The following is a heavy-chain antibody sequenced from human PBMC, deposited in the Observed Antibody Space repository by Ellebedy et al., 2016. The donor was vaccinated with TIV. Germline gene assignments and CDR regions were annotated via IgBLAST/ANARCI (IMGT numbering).Heavy chain of an antibody. J-gene: IGHJ1*01. D-gene: IGHD3-22*01. CDR1: GFTFSSYG. V-gene: IGHV3-33*01. Sequence: PGGSLRLSCAASGFTFSSYGMHWVRQAPGKGLEWVAVIWFDGSHKYYADSVKGRFTLSRDNSKNTLYLQMNSLRAEDTALYYCARDGSSGYYYFHHWGQGTLVTVSS. CDR2: IWFDGSHK. CDR3: ARDGSSGYYYFHH.